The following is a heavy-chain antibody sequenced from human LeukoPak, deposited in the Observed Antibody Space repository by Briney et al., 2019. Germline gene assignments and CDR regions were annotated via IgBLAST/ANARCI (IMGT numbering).Heavy chain of an antibody. Sequence: GGSLRLSCAVSGITLSNYGMSWVCQAPGKGLEWVAGISGSGGRTNYADSVKGRFTVSRDNAKNSLYLQMNSLRGEDTAVYYCAGTIYCGGDCYSCHWGQGTLVTVSS. D-gene: IGHD2-21*02. J-gene: IGHJ4*02. CDR1: GITLSNYG. CDR3: AGTIYCGGDCYSCH. CDR2: ISGSGGRT. V-gene: IGHV3-23*01.